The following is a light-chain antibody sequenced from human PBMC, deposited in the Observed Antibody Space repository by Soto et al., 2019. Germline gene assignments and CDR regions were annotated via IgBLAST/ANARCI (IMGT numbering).Light chain of an antibody. Sequence: QSVLTQPPSASASLGASVTLTCTLSSGYSNYKVDWYQQRPGKGPRFVMRVGTGGIVGSKGDGIPDRFSVLGSGLNRYLTIKNIQEEDESDYHCGADHGSETNCVWIFGGGTKVTVL. J-gene: IGLJ2*01. CDR1: SGYSNYK. V-gene: IGLV9-49*01. CDR2: VGTGGIVG. CDR3: GADHGSETNCVWI.